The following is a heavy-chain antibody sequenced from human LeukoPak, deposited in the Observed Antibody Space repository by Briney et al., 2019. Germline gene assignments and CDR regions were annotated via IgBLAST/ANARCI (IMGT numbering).Heavy chain of an antibody. D-gene: IGHD3-22*01. CDR1: GGSISSGSFY. Sequence: SVALSLTCTVSGGSISSGSFYWRWVRRPAGKGLEWIGRIYTSGSTNYNSSLKSRVTISVDNSKNQFSLKLSPVTAADTAVYYCARVWDYTVYYASSGDAFDIWGQGTMVTVSS. J-gene: IGHJ3*02. CDR2: IYTSGST. CDR3: ARVWDYTVYYASSGDAFDI. V-gene: IGHV4-61*02.